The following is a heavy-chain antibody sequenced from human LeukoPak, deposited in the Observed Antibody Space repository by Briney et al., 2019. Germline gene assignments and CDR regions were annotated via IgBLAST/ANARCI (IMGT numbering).Heavy chain of an antibody. CDR1: GFTFANYA. CDR3: ARDGGAAFDY. Sequence: GGSLRLSCAASGFTFANYAMSWVRQAPGKGLEWVSGINWNGGSTGYADSVKGRFTISRDNAKNSLYLQMNSLRAEDTALYYCARDGGAAFDYWGQGTLVTVSS. CDR2: INWNGGST. V-gene: IGHV3-20*04. J-gene: IGHJ4*02. D-gene: IGHD3-10*01.